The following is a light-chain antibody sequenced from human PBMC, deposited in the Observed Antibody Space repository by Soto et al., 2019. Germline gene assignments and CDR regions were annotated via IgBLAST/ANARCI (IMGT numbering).Light chain of an antibody. CDR3: QQYNNWSLT. CDR2: GAS. V-gene: IGKV3-15*01. Sequence: EIVMTQSPATLSVSPGERATLSCRASQSVSSNLAWYQQKPGQAPRLLIYGASTRATGIPARFSGSGSGTDFTLTISSLQSEDFAVYYCQQYNNWSLTFGGGPKVDIK. J-gene: IGKJ4*01. CDR1: QSVSSN.